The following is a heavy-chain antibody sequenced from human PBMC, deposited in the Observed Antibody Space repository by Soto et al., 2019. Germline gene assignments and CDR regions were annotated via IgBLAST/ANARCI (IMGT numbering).Heavy chain of an antibody. CDR2: MNPNSGNT. J-gene: IGHJ6*02. CDR3: ARPSSSWYRGYYYGMDV. V-gene: IGHV1-8*01. CDR1: GYTFTSYD. Sequence: QVQLVQSGAEVKKPGASVKVSCKASGYTFTSYDINWVRQATGQGLEWMGWMNPNSGNTGYAQKFQGRVTMTRNTSISTAYMELSSLRSEDTAVYYCARPSSSWYRGYYYGMDVWGQGTTGTVSS. D-gene: IGHD6-13*01.